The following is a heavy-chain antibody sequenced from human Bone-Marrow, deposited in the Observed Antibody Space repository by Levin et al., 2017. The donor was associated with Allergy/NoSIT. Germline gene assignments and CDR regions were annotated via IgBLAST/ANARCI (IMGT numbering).Heavy chain of an antibody. CDR3: ARDKASYYHVSGNYFADYHMDV. J-gene: IGHJ6*02. D-gene: IGHD3-10*01. Sequence: GESLKISCAASGFTFSSYGMHWVRQAPGKGLEWVAIIWNDGTNKYYADSVKGRFTISRDNSKNTLFLQMNSLRAEDTAVYYCARDKASYYHVSGNYFADYHMDVWGQGTTVTVSS. CDR2: IWNDGTNK. CDR1: GFTFSSYG. V-gene: IGHV3-33*01.